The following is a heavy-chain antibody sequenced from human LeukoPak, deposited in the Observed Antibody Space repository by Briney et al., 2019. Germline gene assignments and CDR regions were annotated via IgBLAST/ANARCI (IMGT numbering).Heavy chain of an antibody. Sequence: SETLSLTCTVSGGTISSYYWSWIRQPPGKGLEWIGYIYYSGSTNYNPSLKSRVTISVDTSKNQFSLKLSSVTAADTAVYYCARTSLLGWYFDLWGRGTPVTVSS. V-gene: IGHV4-59*01. D-gene: IGHD2-15*01. CDR3: ARTSLLGWYFDL. CDR2: IYYSGST. J-gene: IGHJ2*01. CDR1: GGTISSYY.